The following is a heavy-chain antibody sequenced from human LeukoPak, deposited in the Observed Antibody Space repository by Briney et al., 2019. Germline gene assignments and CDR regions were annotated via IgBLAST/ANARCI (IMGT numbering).Heavy chain of an antibody. CDR3: AKDGGQWLANRHFDY. CDR2: ISGSGGST. J-gene: IGHJ4*02. Sequence: PGGSLRLSCAASGFTFSSYAMSWVRQAPGKGLEWVSAISGSGGSTYYADSVKGRFTISRDNFKNTLYLQMNSLRAEDTAVYYCAKDGGQWLANRHFDYWGQGTPVTVSS. V-gene: IGHV3-23*01. D-gene: IGHD6-19*01. CDR1: GFTFSSYA.